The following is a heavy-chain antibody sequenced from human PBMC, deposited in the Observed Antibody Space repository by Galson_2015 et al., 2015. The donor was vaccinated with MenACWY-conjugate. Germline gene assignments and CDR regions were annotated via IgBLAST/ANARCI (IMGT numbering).Heavy chain of an antibody. J-gene: IGHJ1*01. CDR1: GFTFSSYD. CDR2: ISSSGNTI. D-gene: IGHD3-22*01. Sequence: SLRLSCAASGFTFSSYDMNWVRQAPGKGLEWVSYISSSGNTIYYADSVKGRFTISRDNAKNSLYLQMNSLRAEDTAVYYCARGVYDSSGYYFPWGQSTLVTVSS. CDR3: ARGVYDSSGYYFP. V-gene: IGHV3-48*03.